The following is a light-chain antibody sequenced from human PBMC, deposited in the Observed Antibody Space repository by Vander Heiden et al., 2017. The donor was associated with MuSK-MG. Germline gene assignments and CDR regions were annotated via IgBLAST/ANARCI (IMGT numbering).Light chain of an antibody. V-gene: IGKV1-39*01. CDR3: QQTSSVPLT. CDR1: QSITTY. J-gene: IGKJ4*01. Sequence: DIQMTQSPSSLSASVGDRLTITCRASQSITTYLNWYQQRPGKAPRVLIYAAANLQIGVPSRFSGSGSGTDFTLTISSLQPEDFATYYCQQTSSVPLTFGGGVKVEVK. CDR2: AAA.